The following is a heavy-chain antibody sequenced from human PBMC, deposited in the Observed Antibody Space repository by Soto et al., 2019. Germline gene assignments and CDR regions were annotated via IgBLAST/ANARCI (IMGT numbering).Heavy chain of an antibody. J-gene: IGHJ4*02. Sequence: QVQLVQSGAEVKKPGSSVKVSCKASGGTFSSYAISWVRQAPGQGLEWMGGIIPSFGTANYAQKFQGRGTITADEATSTAYMAHSSLRTGDTAVYYCAGEWVDGYHSPLELWGRGALVTVS. D-gene: IGHD5-12*01. V-gene: IGHV1-69*12. CDR1: GGTFSSYA. CDR2: IIPSFGTA. CDR3: AGEWVDGYHSPLEL.